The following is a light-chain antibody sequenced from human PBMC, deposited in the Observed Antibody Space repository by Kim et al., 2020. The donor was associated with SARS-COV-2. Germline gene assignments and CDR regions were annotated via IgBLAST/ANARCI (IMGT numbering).Light chain of an antibody. Sequence: SPGEKATLSCSASESVNSNYLAWYQTKPGEAPKLLIFGTSSRATGIPDRFSGIGSGTDYSLTISRLEPEDFAVYYCQQYDTSPLTLGGGTKVDIK. V-gene: IGKV3-20*01. CDR3: QQYDTSPLT. CDR2: GTS. J-gene: IGKJ4*01. CDR1: ESVNSNY.